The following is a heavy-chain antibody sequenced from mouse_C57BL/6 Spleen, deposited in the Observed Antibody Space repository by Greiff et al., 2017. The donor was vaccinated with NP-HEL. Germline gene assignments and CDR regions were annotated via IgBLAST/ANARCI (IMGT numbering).Heavy chain of an antibody. CDR1: GYTFTDYN. D-gene: IGHD1-1*01. CDR3: ARGPADYYGSSYWYFDV. CDR2: INPNNGGT. V-gene: IGHV1-22*01. J-gene: IGHJ1*03. Sequence: EVQLQQSGPELVKPGASVKMSCKASGYTFTDYNMHWVKQSHGKSLEWIGYINPNNGGTSYNQKFKGKATLTVNKSSSTAYMELRSLTSEDSAVYYCARGPADYYGSSYWYFDVWGTGTTVTVSS.